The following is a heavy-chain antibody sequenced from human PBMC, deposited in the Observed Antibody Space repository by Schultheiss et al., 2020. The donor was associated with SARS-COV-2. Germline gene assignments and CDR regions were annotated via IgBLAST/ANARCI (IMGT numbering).Heavy chain of an antibody. V-gene: IGHV3-23*01. D-gene: IGHD6-6*01. CDR1: GFTFSDYY. Sequence: GGSLRLSCAASGFTFSDYYMSWVRQAPGKGLEWVSAISGSGGSTYYADSVKGRFTISRDNSKNTLYLQMNSLRAEDTAVYYCARDLPLGVYSSSSDAFDIWGQGTMVTVSS. CDR3: ARDLPLGVYSSSSDAFDI. J-gene: IGHJ3*02. CDR2: ISGSGGST.